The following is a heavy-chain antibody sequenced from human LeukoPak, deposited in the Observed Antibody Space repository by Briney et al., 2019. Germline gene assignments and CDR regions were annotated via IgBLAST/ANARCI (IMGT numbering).Heavy chain of an antibody. Sequence: ASVKVSCKVSGYTLTELSMHWVRQAPGQRLEWMGWINAGNGNTKYSQKFQGRVTITRDTSASTAYMELSSLRSEDTAVYYCARSPSGSFDYFDYWGQGTLVTVSS. CDR1: GYTLTELS. CDR3: ARSPSGSFDYFDY. J-gene: IGHJ4*02. CDR2: INAGNGNT. V-gene: IGHV1-3*01. D-gene: IGHD1-26*01.